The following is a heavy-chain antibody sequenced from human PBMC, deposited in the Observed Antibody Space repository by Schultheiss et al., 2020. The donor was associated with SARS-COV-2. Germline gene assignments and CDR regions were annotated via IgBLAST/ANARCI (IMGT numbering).Heavy chain of an antibody. Sequence: ASVKVSCKASGYTFTSYAMNWVRQAPGQGLEWMGWINPNSGGTNYAQKFQGWVTMTRDTSISTAYMELSRLRSDDTAVYYCARDPVGGFDYWGQGTLVTVSS. CDR3: ARDPVGGFDY. CDR1: GYTFTSYA. CDR2: INPNSGGT. V-gene: IGHV1-2*04. J-gene: IGHJ4*02.